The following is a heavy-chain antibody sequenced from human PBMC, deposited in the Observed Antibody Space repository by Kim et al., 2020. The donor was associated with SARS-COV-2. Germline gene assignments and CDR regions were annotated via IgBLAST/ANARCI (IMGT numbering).Heavy chain of an antibody. CDR2: IIPIFGTA. J-gene: IGHJ4*02. CDR1: GGTFSSYA. Sequence: SVKVSCKASGGTFSSYAISWVRQAPGQGLEWMGGIIPIFGTANYAQKFQGRVTITADESTSTAYMELSSLRSEDTAVYYCARDRGSLGYYYDSSGYYQFDYWGQGTLVTVSS. D-gene: IGHD3-22*01. V-gene: IGHV1-69*13. CDR3: ARDRGSLGYYYDSSGYYQFDY.